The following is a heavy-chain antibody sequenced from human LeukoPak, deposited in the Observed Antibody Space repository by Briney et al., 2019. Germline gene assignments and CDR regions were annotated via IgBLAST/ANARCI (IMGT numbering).Heavy chain of an antibody. J-gene: IGHJ5*02. CDR3: ARAPSSYYDTWFDP. Sequence: QPGGSLRLSCVGSGFIFSSYAIHWVRQAPGKGLEWVAVISYDGGSKFYADSVRGRFAVSRDNSKNTLYLQMNSLRADDAAVYYCARAPSSYYDTWFDPWGQGTLVSVSS. CDR1: GFIFSSYA. V-gene: IGHV3-30*09. CDR2: ISYDGGSK. D-gene: IGHD3-10*01.